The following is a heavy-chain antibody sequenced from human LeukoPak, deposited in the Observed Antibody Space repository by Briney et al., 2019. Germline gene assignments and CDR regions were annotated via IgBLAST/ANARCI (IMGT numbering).Heavy chain of an antibody. J-gene: IGHJ4*02. Sequence: PGGSLRLSCAASGLTFSSYAMHWVRQAPGKGLEWVAVISYDGSNKYYADSVKGRFTISRDNSKNTLYLQMNSLRAEDTAVYYCAMIVVVTYDYWGQGTLVTVSS. CDR1: GLTFSSYA. CDR3: AMIVVVTYDY. D-gene: IGHD3-22*01. CDR2: ISYDGSNK. V-gene: IGHV3-30*01.